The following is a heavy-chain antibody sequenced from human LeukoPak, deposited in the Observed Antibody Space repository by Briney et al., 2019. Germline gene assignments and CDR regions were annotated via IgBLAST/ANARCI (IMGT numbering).Heavy chain of an antibody. CDR3: ARVRYGSGSYYFDN. D-gene: IGHD3-10*01. J-gene: IGHJ4*02. V-gene: IGHV4-59*01. CDR2: IYYSGST. Sequence: SETLSLTCTVSGDSISTYYWSWIRQPPGKGLEWIGYIYYSGSTNYSPSLQSRVTVSVDTSKNQFSLKLTSVTAADTAVYYCARVRYGSGSYYFDNWGQGTLVTVSS. CDR1: GDSISTYY.